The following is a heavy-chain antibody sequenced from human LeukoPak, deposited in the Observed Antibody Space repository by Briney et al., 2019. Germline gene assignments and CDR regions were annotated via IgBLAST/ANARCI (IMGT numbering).Heavy chain of an antibody. J-gene: IGHJ4*02. CDR3: ARERFYSGSSNYDY. D-gene: IGHD3-10*01. Sequence: PGGSLTLSCATSGFTFTSYWMHWVRQVAGKGLVWLARVDHGGSGTNYADSVKGRFTISRDNSKNTLYLQMNSLRVEDTAVYYCARERFYSGSSNYDYWGQGTLVTVSS. V-gene: IGHV3-74*01. CDR2: VDHGGSGT. CDR1: GFTFTSYW.